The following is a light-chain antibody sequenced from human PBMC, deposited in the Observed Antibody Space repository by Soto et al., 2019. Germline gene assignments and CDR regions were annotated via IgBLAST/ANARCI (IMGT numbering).Light chain of an antibody. CDR2: GAS. CDR3: QQYSSSPPEFT. J-gene: IGKJ3*01. CDR1: QSVSSNY. V-gene: IGKV3-20*01. Sequence: EIVLPQSPGTLSVSPGERVTLSCRASQSVSSNYLACYQQRPGQAPRLLIFGASYRATGIPYRFSVSGSGTDFTLTISSLETEDFAVDYCQQYSSSPPEFTFGPGTKVYSK.